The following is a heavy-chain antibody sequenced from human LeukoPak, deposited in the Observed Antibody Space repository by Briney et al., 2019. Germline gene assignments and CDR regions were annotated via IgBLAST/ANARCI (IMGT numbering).Heavy chain of an antibody. Sequence: GASVTVSCKASGYTFTSYGISWVRQAPGQGLEWMGWISAYNGNTNYAQKLQGRVTMTTDTSTSTAYMELRSLRSDDTAVYYCARGYSSGWYGDYFDYWGQGTLVTVSS. D-gene: IGHD6-19*01. CDR2: ISAYNGNT. CDR1: GYTFTSYG. J-gene: IGHJ4*02. CDR3: ARGYSSGWYGDYFDY. V-gene: IGHV1-18*01.